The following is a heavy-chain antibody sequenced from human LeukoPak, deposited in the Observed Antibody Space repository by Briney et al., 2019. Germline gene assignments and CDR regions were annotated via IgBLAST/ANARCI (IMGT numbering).Heavy chain of an antibody. CDR3: AAIAAAGTE. CDR2: IYYSGST. V-gene: IGHV4-59*01. D-gene: IGHD6-13*01. J-gene: IGHJ4*02. CDR1: GGSISSYY. Sequence: PSETLSLTCTVSGGSISSYYWSWIRQPPGKGLEWIGYIYYSGSTNYNPSLESRVTISVDTSKNQFSLKLSSVTAADTAVYYCAAIAAAGTEWGQGTLVTVSS.